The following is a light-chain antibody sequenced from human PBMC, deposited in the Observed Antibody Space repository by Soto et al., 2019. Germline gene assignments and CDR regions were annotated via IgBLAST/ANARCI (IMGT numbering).Light chain of an antibody. CDR1: SSDVGGYNY. J-gene: IGLJ1*01. V-gene: IGLV2-14*01. CDR3: SSYTSSSTYV. CDR2: YVS. Sequence: QSVLTQPASVSGSPGQSITISCTGTSSDVGGYNYVSWYQEHPGKAPKVMIYYVSNRPSGVSNRFSGSKSGNTASLTISGLQAEDEADYYCSSYTSSSTYVFGTGTKVTVL.